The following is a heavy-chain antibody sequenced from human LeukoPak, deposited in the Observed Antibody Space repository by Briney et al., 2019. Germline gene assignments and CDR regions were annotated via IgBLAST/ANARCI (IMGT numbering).Heavy chain of an antibody. CDR1: GGSISSYY. Sequence: SETLSLTCTVSGGSISSYYWSWIRQPPGKGLEWIGYIYYSGSTNYNPSLKSRVTISVDTSRNQFSLKLSSVTAADTAVYYCARASRGYNWWYFDYWGQGTLVTVSS. V-gene: IGHV4-59*01. J-gene: IGHJ4*02. D-gene: IGHD5-24*01. CDR3: ARASRGYNWWYFDY. CDR2: IYYSGST.